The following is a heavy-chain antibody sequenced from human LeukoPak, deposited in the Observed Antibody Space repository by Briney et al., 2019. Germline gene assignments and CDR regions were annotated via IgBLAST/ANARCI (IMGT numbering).Heavy chain of an antibody. D-gene: IGHD3-10*01. V-gene: IGHV3-23*01. CDR1: GFTFSSYA. Sequence: PGGSLRLYCAASGFTFSSYAMSWVRQAPGKGLEWVSAISGSGGSTYYADSVKGRFTISRDNSKNTLYLQMNSLRAEDTAVYYCAKVAGSGSYSFYYYMDVWGKGTTVTVSS. CDR2: ISGSGGST. CDR3: AKVAGSGSYSFYYYMDV. J-gene: IGHJ6*03.